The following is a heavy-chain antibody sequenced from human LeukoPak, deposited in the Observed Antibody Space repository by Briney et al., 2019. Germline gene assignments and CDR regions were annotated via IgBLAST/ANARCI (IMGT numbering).Heavy chain of an antibody. CDR3: ARTARITMIVADY. CDR1: GYTFTGYY. J-gene: IGHJ4*02. V-gene: IGHV1-2*02. Sequence: ASVKVSCKASGYTFTGYYMHWVRQAPGQGLEWMGWINPNSGGTNYAQKFQGRVTMTRDTSISTAYMELSRLRSDDTAVYYRARTARITMIVADYWGQGTLVTVSS. CDR2: INPNSGGT. D-gene: IGHD3-22*01.